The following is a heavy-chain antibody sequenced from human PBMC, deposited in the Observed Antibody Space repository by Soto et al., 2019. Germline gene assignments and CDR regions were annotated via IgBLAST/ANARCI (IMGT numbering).Heavy chain of an antibody. V-gene: IGHV1-18*01. Sequence: QLLQSGPEVKKPGALVNISCKAFGYNFPSYGINWVRQAPGQGFEWMGWISANYGDTKYAQKLQDRITMTKDTSTTTVYMELRSLTSDDTAVYFCARRSYSYGTFDYWGQGALVTVSS. J-gene: IGHJ4*02. CDR2: ISANYGDT. CDR1: GYNFPSYG. D-gene: IGHD3-16*01. CDR3: ARRSYSYGTFDY.